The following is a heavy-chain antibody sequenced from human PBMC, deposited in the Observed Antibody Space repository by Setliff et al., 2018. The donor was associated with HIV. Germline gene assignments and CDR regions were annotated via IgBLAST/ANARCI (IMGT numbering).Heavy chain of an antibody. CDR2: IYSGGST. D-gene: IGHD3-16*01. V-gene: IGHV3-66*02. Sequence: SCAASGFTVSSNYMSWVRQAPGKGLEWVSVIYSGGSTYYADSVKGRFTISRDNSKNTLYLQMNSLRAGDTAVYYCARDPLMMATVDYYYYGMDVWGQGTTVTVSS. CDR1: GFTVSSNY. J-gene: IGHJ6*02. CDR3: ARDPLMMATVDYYYYGMDV.